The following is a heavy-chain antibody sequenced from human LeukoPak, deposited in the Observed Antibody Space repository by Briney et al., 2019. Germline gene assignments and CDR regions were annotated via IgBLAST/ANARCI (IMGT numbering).Heavy chain of an antibody. CDR3: SRGPRFDP. V-gene: IGHV1-8*01. J-gene: IGHJ5*02. CDR1: GYSFTLYE. Sequence: ASVKVSCKPSGYSFTLYEINWVRQATGQGLEWMGWVNPNSGDTDYAQKFQGRLTMTRNTSISTAYMELSGLRLEDTAVYYCSRGPRFDPWGQGTQVTVSS. CDR2: VNPNSGDT.